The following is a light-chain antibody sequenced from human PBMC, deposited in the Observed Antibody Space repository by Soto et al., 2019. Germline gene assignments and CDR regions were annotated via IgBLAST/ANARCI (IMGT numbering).Light chain of an antibody. J-gene: IGKJ1*01. Sequence: DIQMTQSPSTLSASVGDRVTITCRASQSISSWLAWYQPKPWKAPKLLIYKVSSLESRVPSRFSGSGSGTEFTLTISSLQPDDFASYYCQQYNSYSRTFGQGTKVEIK. CDR3: QQYNSYSRT. CDR2: KVS. V-gene: IGKV1-5*03. CDR1: QSISSW.